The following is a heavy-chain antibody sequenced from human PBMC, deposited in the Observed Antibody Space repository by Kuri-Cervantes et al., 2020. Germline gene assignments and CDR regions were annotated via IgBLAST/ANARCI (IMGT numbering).Heavy chain of an antibody. CDR3: AHRLTSKDAFDY. CDR1: GFALSSSGGG. V-gene: IGHV2-5*05. D-gene: IGHD5-24*01. J-gene: IGHJ4*02. Sequence: SGPTLVKPTQTLTLTCTFSGFALSSSGGGVGWIRQSPGKALEWLALIYWDDDKRYDPSLRSRLTITRDTSQNQVVLTMTNMDPVDTATYYCAHRLTSKDAFDYWGQGTLVTVSS. CDR2: IYWDDDK.